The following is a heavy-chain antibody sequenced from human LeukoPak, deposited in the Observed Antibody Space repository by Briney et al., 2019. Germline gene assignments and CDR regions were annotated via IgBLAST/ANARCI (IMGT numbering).Heavy chain of an antibody. CDR2: ITPFNGNT. CDR1: GYTFTYRY. V-gene: IGHV1-45*02. Sequence: ASVKVSCKASGYTFTYRYLHWVRQAPGQALEWMGWITPFNGNTNYAQKFQDRVTITRDRSTSTAYMELSSLRSEDTAMYYCARSDRGPTPGAFDIWGQGTMVTVSS. CDR3: ARSDRGPTPGAFDI. J-gene: IGHJ3*02.